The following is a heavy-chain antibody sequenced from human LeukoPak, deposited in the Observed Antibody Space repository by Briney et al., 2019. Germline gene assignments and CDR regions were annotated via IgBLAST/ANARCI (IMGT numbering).Heavy chain of an antibody. Sequence: ASVKVSCKASGYTFTGYYMHWVRQAPGQGLEWMGWINPNSGGTNYAQKFQGRVTMTRDTSISTAYMELSKLRSDDTAVYYCARVDRRITIFGRLGYWGQGTLVTASS. D-gene: IGHD3-3*01. J-gene: IGHJ4*02. V-gene: IGHV1-2*02. CDR1: GYTFTGYY. CDR2: INPNSGGT. CDR3: ARVDRRITIFGRLGY.